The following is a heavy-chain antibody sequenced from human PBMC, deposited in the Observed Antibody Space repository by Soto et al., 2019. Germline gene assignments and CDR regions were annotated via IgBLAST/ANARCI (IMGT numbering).Heavy chain of an antibody. J-gene: IGHJ4*01. CDR3: AFDPVEVTGYFIDL. V-gene: IGHV3-30-3*01. Sequence: PGGSLRLSCEVSGFSFGSYAFHWVRQAPGKGLEWLSVISYHGREIYYADSVKDRFTIYRDNSKKTVYVQMNSLRSDDTALYYCAFDPVEVTGYFIDLWGHGTLVTVSS. CDR1: GFSFGSYA. CDR2: ISYHGREI. D-gene: IGHD3-9*01.